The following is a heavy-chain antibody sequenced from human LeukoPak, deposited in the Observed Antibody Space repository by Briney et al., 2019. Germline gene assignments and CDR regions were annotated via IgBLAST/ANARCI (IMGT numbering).Heavy chain of an antibody. V-gene: IGHV1-46*01. CDR1: GYTFTSYH. D-gene: IGHD6-13*01. CDR3: ARGIAAAGTTYYYYMDV. J-gene: IGHJ6*03. Sequence: ASVKVSCKASGYTFTSYHMHWVRQAPGQGLEWMGIINPSGGSTSYAQKFQGRVTMTRDTSTSTVYMELSSLRSEDTAVYYCARGIAAAGTTYYYYMDVWGKGTTVTVSS. CDR2: INPSGGST.